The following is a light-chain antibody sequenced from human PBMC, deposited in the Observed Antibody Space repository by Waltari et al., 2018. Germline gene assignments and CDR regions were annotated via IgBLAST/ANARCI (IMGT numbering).Light chain of an antibody. J-gene: IGKJ3*01. CDR3: QQYNSWPFT. CDR1: QSVSNH. Sequence: ETVMTQSPATLSVSPGERATLSCRASQSVSNHLAWYQQRPGQAPRLLIYGASSRAAGVPARFSGSGSGTEFTLSIDSLQSEDFALYFCQQYNSWPFTFGPGTQVDIK. CDR2: GAS. V-gene: IGKV3-15*01.